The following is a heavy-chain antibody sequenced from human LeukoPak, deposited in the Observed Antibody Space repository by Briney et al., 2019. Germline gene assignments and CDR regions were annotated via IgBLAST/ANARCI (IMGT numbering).Heavy chain of an antibody. D-gene: IGHD6-19*01. CDR2: ISYDGSNK. CDR1: GFTFSSYA. V-gene: IGHV3-30*04. CDR3: ASSIAVSYPGQV. Sequence: PGGSLRLSCAASGFTFSSYAMHWVRQAPGKGLEWVAVISYDGSNKYYADSVEGRFTISRDNSKNTLYLQMNSLRAEDTAVYYCASSIAVSYPGQVWGRGTLVTVSS. J-gene: IGHJ4*02.